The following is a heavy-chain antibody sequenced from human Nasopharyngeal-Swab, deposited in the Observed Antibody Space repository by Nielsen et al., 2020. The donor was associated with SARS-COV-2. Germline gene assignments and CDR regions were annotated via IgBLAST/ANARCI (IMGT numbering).Heavy chain of an antibody. V-gene: IGHV3-9*01. CDR3: AKDPYASGSLNWFDS. Sequence: SLKISCAASGFTFSSYGMHWVRQAPGKGLEWVSDISWNGGSTGYADSVKGRFTISRDNAKNSLYLQMNSPRAEDTALYYCAKDPYASGSLNWFDSWGQGTLVIVSS. CDR2: ISWNGGST. J-gene: IGHJ5*01. D-gene: IGHD3-10*01. CDR1: GFTFSSYG.